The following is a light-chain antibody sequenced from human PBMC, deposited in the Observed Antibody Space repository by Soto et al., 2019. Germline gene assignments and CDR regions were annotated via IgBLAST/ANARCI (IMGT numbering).Light chain of an antibody. J-gene: IGLJ1*01. CDR3: SSFTSSSTYV. CDR2: DVS. V-gene: IGLV2-14*01. Sequence: QSVLTQSASVSGSPGQSITISCTGTSSDVGGYNYVSWYQQHPGKAPKLMIYDVSNRPSGVSNRFSGSKSGNTASLTISGLQADDEADYYCSSFTSSSTYVFGSGTKVTVL. CDR1: SSDVGGYNY.